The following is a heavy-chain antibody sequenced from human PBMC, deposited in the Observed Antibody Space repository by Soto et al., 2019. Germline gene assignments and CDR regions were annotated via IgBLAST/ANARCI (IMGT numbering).Heavy chain of an antibody. J-gene: IGHJ5*02. Sequence: SETLSLTCTVSVGSISSGGYYWSWIRQHPGKGLEWIGYIYYSGSTYYNPSLKSRVTISVDTSKNQFSLKLSSVTAADTAVYYCAREQLVYNWFDPWGQGTLVTVSS. CDR1: VGSISSGGYY. CDR2: IYYSGST. D-gene: IGHD6-13*01. CDR3: AREQLVYNWFDP. V-gene: IGHV4-31*03.